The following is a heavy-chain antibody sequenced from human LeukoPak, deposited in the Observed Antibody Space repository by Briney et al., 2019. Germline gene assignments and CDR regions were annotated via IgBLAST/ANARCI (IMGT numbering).Heavy chain of an antibody. Sequence: PSETLSLTCTVSGGPVSSGSYYWSWIRQPPGKGLEWIGYIYYSGSTNYNPSLKSRVTISVDTSKNQFSLKLSSVTAADTAVYYCARGPVAVAGRVFDIWGQGTMVTVSS. CDR3: ARGPVAVAGRVFDI. CDR2: IYYSGST. D-gene: IGHD6-19*01. CDR1: GGPVSSGSYY. V-gene: IGHV4-61*01. J-gene: IGHJ3*02.